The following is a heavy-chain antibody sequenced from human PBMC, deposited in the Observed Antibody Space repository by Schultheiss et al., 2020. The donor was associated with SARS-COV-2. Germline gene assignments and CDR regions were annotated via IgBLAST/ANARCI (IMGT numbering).Heavy chain of an antibody. D-gene: IGHD3-3*01. CDR1: GFTFSDYY. J-gene: IGHJ5*02. CDR2: IGTAGDT. V-gene: IGHV3-13*01. CDR3: ARGVTFWSGYYRGNWFDP. Sequence: GESLKISCAASGFTFSDYYMSWIRQAPGKGLEWVSAIGTAGDTYYPGSVKGRFTISRENAKNSLYLQMNSLRAGDTAVYYCARGVTFWSGYYRGNWFDPWGQGTLVTVSS.